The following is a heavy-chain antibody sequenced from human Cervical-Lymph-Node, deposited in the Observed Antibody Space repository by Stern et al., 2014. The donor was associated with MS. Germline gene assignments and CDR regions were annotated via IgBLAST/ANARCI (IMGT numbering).Heavy chain of an antibody. CDR1: GYTLTIFY. D-gene: IGHD1-26*01. CDR2: SSPRGITT. CDR3: ASGGEVDGGDV. V-gene: IGHV1-46*01. J-gene: IGHJ6*02. Sequence: VQLVESGAEVKKPGASVKVSCKASGYTLTIFYVHWVRQAPGQGLEWMGISSPRGITTASAQKFQGRVTMTRDTSTSTVYMELSSLRSEDTAVYYCASGGEVDGGDVWGQGTTVTVFS.